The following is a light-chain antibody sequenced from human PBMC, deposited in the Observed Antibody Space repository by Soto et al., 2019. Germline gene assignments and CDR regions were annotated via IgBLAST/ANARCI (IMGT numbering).Light chain of an antibody. CDR3: SSYTSSTTYV. Sequence: QSVLTQPPSASGSSGQSVTISCTGTSSDVGGYKYVSWYQQHPGKAPKVMIYEVSNRPSGVSNRFSGSKSGNTASLTISGLQADDEADYYCSSYTSSTTYVFGPGTKLTVL. CDR1: SSDVGGYKY. J-gene: IGLJ1*01. CDR2: EVS. V-gene: IGLV2-14*01.